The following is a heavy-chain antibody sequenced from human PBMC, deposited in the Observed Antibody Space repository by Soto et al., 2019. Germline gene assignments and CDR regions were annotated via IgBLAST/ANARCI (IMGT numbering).Heavy chain of an antibody. CDR2: INHSGST. CDR3: ARAPYSGYDYSLDY. D-gene: IGHD5-12*01. Sequence: QVHLQQWGAGLLKASETLSLTCAVYGGSFSGYYWSWIRQPPGKGLEWIGEINHSGSTNYNPSLKSRVTISVDTSKNQFSLKLSSVTAADTAVFYCARAPYSGYDYSLDYWGQGTLVTVSS. V-gene: IGHV4-34*01. CDR1: GGSFSGYY. J-gene: IGHJ4*02.